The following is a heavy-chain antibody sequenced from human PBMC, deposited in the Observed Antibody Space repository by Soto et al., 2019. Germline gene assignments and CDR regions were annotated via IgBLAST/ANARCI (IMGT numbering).Heavy chain of an antibody. CDR1: GNIFSSYW. D-gene: IGHD1-20*01. V-gene: IGHV3-7*01. J-gene: IGHJ4*02. CDR2: IGQAGSEK. Sequence: EVQLVESGGGLVQPGGSLRLSCAVSGNIFSSYWMSWVRQAPGKGLEWVANIGQAGSEKNYVDSVKGRFTISRDNAKNSLSLQLNSLRADDTAVYYCTRRNNGDYWGQGTLVTVSS. CDR3: TRRNNGDY.